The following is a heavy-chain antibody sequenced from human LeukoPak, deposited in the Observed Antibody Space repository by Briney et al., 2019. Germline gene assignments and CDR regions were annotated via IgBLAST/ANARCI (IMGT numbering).Heavy chain of an antibody. CDR1: GFTFSSYS. CDR2: ISSSSSTI. V-gene: IGHV3-48*04. J-gene: IGHJ4*02. Sequence: GGSLRLSCAASGFTFSSYSMNWVRQAPGKGLEWVSYISSSSSTIYYADSVKGRFTISRDNAKNSLYLQMNSLRAEDTAVYYCARDVWSVVPAAPYWGQGTLVTVSS. D-gene: IGHD2-2*01. CDR3: ARDVWSVVPAAPY.